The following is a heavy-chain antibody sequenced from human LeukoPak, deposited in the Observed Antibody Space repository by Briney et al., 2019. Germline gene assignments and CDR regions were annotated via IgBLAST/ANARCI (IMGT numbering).Heavy chain of an antibody. D-gene: IGHD1-26*01. V-gene: IGHV3-21*01. CDR2: ISSSSSYI. Sequence: PGGSLRLSCAASGFTFSSYSMNWVRQAPGKGLEWVSSISSSSSYIYYADSVKGRFTISRDNAKNSLYLQMNSLRAEDTAVYYCAREALGATGVFFDYWGQGTLVTVSS. CDR1: GFTFSSYS. CDR3: AREALGATGVFFDY. J-gene: IGHJ4*02.